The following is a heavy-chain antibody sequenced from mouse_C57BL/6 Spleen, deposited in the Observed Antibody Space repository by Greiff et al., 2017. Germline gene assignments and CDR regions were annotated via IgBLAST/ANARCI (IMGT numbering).Heavy chain of an antibody. V-gene: IGHV1-26*01. J-gene: IGHJ4*01. CDR3: ARTSVGAMDY. D-gene: IGHD1-1*01. Sequence: VQLQQSGPELVKPGASVKISCKASGYTFTDYYMNWVKQSHGKSLEWIGDINPNNGGTSYNQKFKGKATLTVDKSSSTAYMELRSLTSEDSAVYYCARTSVGAMDYWGQGTSVTVSS. CDR2: INPNNGGT. CDR1: GYTFTDYY.